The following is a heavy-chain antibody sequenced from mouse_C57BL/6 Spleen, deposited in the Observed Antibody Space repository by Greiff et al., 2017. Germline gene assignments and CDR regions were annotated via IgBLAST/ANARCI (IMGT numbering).Heavy chain of an antibody. V-gene: IGHV1-82*01. J-gene: IGHJ1*03. CDR3: AKLLYYDYEEWYFDV. D-gene: IGHD2-4*01. CDR2: IYPGDGDT. CDR1: GYAFSSSW. Sequence: QVQLQQSGPELVKPGASVKISCKASGYAFSSSWMNWVKQRPGKGLEWIGRIYPGDGDTNYNGKFKGKATLTADKSSSTAYMQLSSLTSEDSAVYFCAKLLYYDYEEWYFDVWGTGTTVTVSS.